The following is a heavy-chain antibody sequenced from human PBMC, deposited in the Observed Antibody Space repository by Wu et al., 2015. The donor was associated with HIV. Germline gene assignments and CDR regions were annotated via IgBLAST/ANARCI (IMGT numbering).Heavy chain of an antibody. CDR2: IVPVFGTP. CDR3: ARVFLNYYDSSGYPDY. Sequence: QVHLVQSGAEVKRPGSSVKVSCKASGGIFSNSAISWVRLAPGGGLEWMGGIVPVFGTPKYIQKFQDRVTITSDESTSTSYMELRSLRSDDTAVYYCARVFLNYYDSSGYPDYWGQGTLVTVSS. V-gene: IGHV1-69*05. CDR1: GGIFSNSA. J-gene: IGHJ4*02. D-gene: IGHD3-22*01.